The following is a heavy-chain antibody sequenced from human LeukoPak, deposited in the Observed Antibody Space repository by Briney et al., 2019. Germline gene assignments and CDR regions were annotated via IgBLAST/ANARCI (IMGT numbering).Heavy chain of an antibody. CDR3: ARDPGVTNWFDP. D-gene: IGHD2-21*02. Sequence: ASVKVSCKASGYTFTGHSIHWVRQAPGQGLEWMGWVSPKSGGTKYAQKFQGRVTMTRDTSISTVYIELTSLRSDDTAVYYCARDPGVTNWFDPWGQGTLVTVSS. J-gene: IGHJ5*02. CDR1: GYTFTGHS. V-gene: IGHV1-2*02. CDR2: VSPKSGGT.